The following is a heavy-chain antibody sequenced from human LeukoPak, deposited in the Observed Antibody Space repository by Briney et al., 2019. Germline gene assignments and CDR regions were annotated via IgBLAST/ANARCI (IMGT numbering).Heavy chain of an antibody. V-gene: IGHV3-48*04. CDR3: ARAVRPYYYDSSLAQTLYFDY. CDR1: GFTFSSYS. D-gene: IGHD3-22*01. Sequence: GGSLRLSCAASGFTFSSYSMNWVRQAPGKGLEWVSYISSSSSIIYYADSVKGRFTISRDNAKNSLYLQMNSLRAEDTAVYYCARAVRPYYYDSSLAQTLYFDYWGQGTLVTVSS. J-gene: IGHJ4*02. CDR2: ISSSSSII.